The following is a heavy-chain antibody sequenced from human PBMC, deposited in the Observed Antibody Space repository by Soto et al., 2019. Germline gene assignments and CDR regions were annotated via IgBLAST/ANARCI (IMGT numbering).Heavy chain of an antibody. V-gene: IGHV3-23*01. CDR2: ISGSGGST. D-gene: IGHD2-8*01. CDR3: ARGGVRYCTNGVCKLNWFDP. CDR1: GFTFSSYA. J-gene: IGHJ5*02. Sequence: GESLKISCAASGFTFSSYAMSWVRQAPGKGLEWVSAISGSGGSTYYADSVKGRFTISRDNSKNTLYLQMNRLRAADTEVYYFARGGVRYCTNGVCKLNWFDPWGQGTLVTV.